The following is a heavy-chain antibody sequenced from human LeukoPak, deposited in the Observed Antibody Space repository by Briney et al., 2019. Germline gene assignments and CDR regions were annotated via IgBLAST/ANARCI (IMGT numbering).Heavy chain of an antibody. CDR2: ISAHNGDT. J-gene: IGHJ4*02. Sequence: ASVKVSCMASGYTFSDYGISWGRQALGQGLNWMAWISAHNGDTKYAQKFQGRVTMTTDTSTSTVYMELRSLKSDDTAFYYCARDTTGGSYCDYGGQGTLVSVSS. CDR3: ARDTTGGSYCDY. D-gene: IGHD1-26*01. V-gene: IGHV1-18*01. CDR1: GYTFSDYG.